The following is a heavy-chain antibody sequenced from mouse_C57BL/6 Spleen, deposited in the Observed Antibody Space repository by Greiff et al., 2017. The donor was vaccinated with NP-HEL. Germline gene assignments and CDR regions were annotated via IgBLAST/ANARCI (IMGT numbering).Heavy chain of an antibody. CDR1: GFSLTSYG. CDR2: IWSGGST. J-gene: IGHJ3*01. CDR3: ARNDDYDPFAY. V-gene: IGHV2-2*01. D-gene: IGHD2-4*01. Sequence: VHLVESGPGLVQPSQSLSITCTVSGFSLTSYGVHWVRQSPGKGLEWLGVIWSGGSTDYNAAFISRLSISKDNSKSQVFFKMNSLQADDTAIYYCARNDDYDPFAYWGQGTLVTVSA.